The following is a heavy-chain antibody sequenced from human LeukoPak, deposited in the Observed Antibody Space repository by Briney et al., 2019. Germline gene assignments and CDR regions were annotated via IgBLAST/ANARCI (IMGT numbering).Heavy chain of an antibody. J-gene: IGHJ5*02. CDR3: ARGVVPTYNWFDP. Sequence: SETLSLTCTVSGGSISSYYWSWIRQPPGKGLEWIGYIYTSGSTNYNPSLKSRVTISVDTSKNQFSLKLSSVTAADTAVYYRARGVVPTYNWFDPWGQGTLVTVSS. CDR2: IYTSGST. CDR1: GGSISSYY. V-gene: IGHV4-4*09. D-gene: IGHD2-2*01.